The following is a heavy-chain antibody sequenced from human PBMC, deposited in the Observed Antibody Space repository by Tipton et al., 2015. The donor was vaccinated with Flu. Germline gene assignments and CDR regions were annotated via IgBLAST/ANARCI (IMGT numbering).Heavy chain of an antibody. D-gene: IGHD3-9*01. CDR1: GYSINAGHY. Sequence: TLSLTCDVSGYSINAGHYWGWIRQPPGKGLEWIGSIHHRGTAYYTPSLKSRATISIDTSMNPFFLNLVSVTAADPAVYYCARDDYNVLACNGFDYWGQGTLVTVSS. CDR3: ARDDYNVLACNGFDY. CDR2: IHHRGTA. J-gene: IGHJ4*02. V-gene: IGHV4-38-2*01.